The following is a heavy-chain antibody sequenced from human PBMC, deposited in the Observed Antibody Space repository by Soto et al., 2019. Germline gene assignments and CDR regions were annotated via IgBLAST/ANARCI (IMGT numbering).Heavy chain of an antibody. Sequence: ETLSLTCTVSGGSISSYYWSWIRQPPGKGLEWIGYIYYSGSTNYNPSLKSRVTISVDTSKNQFSLKLSSVTAADTAVYYCARVRADYYDSSGPPGWFDPWGQGTLVTVSS. CDR1: GGSISSYY. CDR3: ARVRADYYDSSGPPGWFDP. CDR2: IYYSGST. D-gene: IGHD3-22*01. J-gene: IGHJ5*02. V-gene: IGHV4-59*01.